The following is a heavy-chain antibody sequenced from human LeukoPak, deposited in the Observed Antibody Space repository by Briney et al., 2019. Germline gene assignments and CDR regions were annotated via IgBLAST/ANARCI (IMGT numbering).Heavy chain of an antibody. D-gene: IGHD3-22*01. CDR3: AREYYYDTSAYYTFDY. CDR2: IFWHGGIT. Sequence: PGGSLRLSCAVSGFTFDDFGMSWVRQAPGKGLEWVSGIFWHGGITAYADSVKGRFTISRDNAKNSLYLQMNSLRPEDTALYYCAREYYYDTSAYYTFDYWGQGTPVTASS. V-gene: IGHV3-20*04. J-gene: IGHJ4*02. CDR1: GFTFDDFG.